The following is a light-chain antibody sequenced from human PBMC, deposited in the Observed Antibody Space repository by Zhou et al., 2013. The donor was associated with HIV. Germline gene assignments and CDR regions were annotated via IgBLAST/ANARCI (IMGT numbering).Light chain of an antibody. J-gene: IGKJ4*01. CDR3: LQHDTYPLT. Sequence: DIQLTQSPSFLSASVGDRVTITCRASQGISSYLAWYQQNPGKAPRFLIYAASTLQSGVPSRFSGSGSGTEFTLTISSLQPEDFATYYCLQHDTYPLTFGGGTKVEIK. CDR1: QGISSY. V-gene: IGKV1-9*01. CDR2: AAS.